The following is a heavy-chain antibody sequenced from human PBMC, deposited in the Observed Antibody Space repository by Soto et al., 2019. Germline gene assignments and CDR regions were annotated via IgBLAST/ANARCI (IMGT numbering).Heavy chain of an antibody. V-gene: IGHV1-18*01. CDR2: ISGYNGDT. Sequence: QGQLVQSGGEVKKPGASVKVSCKASGYTFTRYGISWVRQAPGQGLEWMGWISGYNGDTKYAQKFQGRVTMTVDTCTTTAYMELRGLTSDDRAVYYCAKNGQPPYYYYGMDVWGQGTTVTVS. J-gene: IGHJ6*02. CDR3: AKNGQPPYYYYGMDV. CDR1: GYTFTRYG. D-gene: IGHD2-8*01.